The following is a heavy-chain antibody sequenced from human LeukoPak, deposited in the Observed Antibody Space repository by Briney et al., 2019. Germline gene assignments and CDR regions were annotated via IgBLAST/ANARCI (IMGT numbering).Heavy chain of an antibody. CDR2: IRYDGNNK. CDR1: GFTFSSYW. V-gene: IGHV3-30*02. Sequence: GGSLRLSCAASGFTFSSYWMSWVRQAPGKGLEWVAFIRYDGNNKYYADSVKGRFTISRDNSKNTLYLQMNSLRVEDTAVYYCARGITMDYWGQGTLVTVSS. D-gene: IGHD3-10*01. J-gene: IGHJ4*02. CDR3: ARGITMDY.